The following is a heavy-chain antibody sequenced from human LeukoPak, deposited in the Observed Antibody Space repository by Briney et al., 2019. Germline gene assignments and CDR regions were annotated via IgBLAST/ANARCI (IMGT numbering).Heavy chain of an antibody. CDR3: AHYYLRAFYL. CDR2: IYCDDDN. V-gene: IGHV2-5*02. J-gene: IGHJ3*01. D-gene: IGHD3-10*01. Sequence: SAPTLVNHTQTLTLTCTFSGFSLSTSGVGVGWLPQPPGKALQWLSLIYCDDDNRYSPSLKSRLTLTKHTSNNQVVLTMTNMDPVDTAPYYRAHYYLRAFYLWGPGTMVPVSS. CDR1: GFSLSTSGVG.